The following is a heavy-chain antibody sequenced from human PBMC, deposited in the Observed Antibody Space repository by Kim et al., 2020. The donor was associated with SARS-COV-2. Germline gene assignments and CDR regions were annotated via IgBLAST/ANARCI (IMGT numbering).Heavy chain of an antibody. CDR3: ASDNGQYYYDSSGYIPIAFDI. V-gene: IGHV3-21*01. CDR1: GFTFSSYS. Sequence: GGSLRLSCAASGFTFSSYSMNWVRQAPGKGLEWVSSISSSSSYIYYADSVKGRFTISRDNAKNSLYLQMNSLRAEDTAVYYCASDNGQYYYDSSGYIPIAFDIWGQGTMVTVSS. D-gene: IGHD3-22*01. J-gene: IGHJ3*02. CDR2: ISSSSSYI.